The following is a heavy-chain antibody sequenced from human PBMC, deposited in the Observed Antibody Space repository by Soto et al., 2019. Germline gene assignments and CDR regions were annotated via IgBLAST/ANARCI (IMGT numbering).Heavy chain of an antibody. CDR3: AKHIAGSGSTDAFDI. CDR1: EFTFSSYA. CDR2: ISGGGGTT. V-gene: IGHV3-23*01. D-gene: IGHD3-10*01. Sequence: PGGSLRLSCPASEFTFSSYAMSWVRQAPGKGLEWVLGISGGGGTTNYADSVKGRFTITRDNSKNTLYLQMNSLRAEDTAVYYCAKHIAGSGSTDAFDIWGQGTMVTVSS. J-gene: IGHJ3*02.